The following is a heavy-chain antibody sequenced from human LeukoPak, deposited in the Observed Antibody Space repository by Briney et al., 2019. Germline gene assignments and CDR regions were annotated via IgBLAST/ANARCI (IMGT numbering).Heavy chain of an antibody. Sequence: GGSLRLSCAASGFTFRRRGMSWVRQAPGKGLEWVSSISGSGGSTFYGDSVKGRFTISRDNSKNTLYLQMNSLRAEDTAVYYCATPAPHGSDPSLYYYYMDVWGKGTTVTISS. V-gene: IGHV3-23*01. D-gene: IGHD3-10*01. CDR1: GFTFRRRG. J-gene: IGHJ6*03. CDR3: ATPAPHGSDPSLYYYYMDV. CDR2: ISGSGGST.